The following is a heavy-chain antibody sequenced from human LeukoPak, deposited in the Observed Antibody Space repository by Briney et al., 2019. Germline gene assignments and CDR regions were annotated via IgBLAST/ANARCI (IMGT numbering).Heavy chain of an antibody. D-gene: IGHD6-6*01. CDR1: GYTFIGYY. Sequence: GASVKVSCKASGYTFIGYYIHWVRQAPGQGLEWMGWINPNSGGTKYAQKFQGRVTITRNTSITTAYMELSSLRSEDTAVYYCARAIIADRRGSWFDPWGQGTLVTVSS. V-gene: IGHV1-2*02. J-gene: IGHJ5*02. CDR3: ARAIIADRRGSWFDP. CDR2: INPNSGGT.